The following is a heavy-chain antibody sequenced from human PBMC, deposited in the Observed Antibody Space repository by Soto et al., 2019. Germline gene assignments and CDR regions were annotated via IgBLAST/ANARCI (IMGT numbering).Heavy chain of an antibody. V-gene: IGHV4-31*03. Sequence: TLSLTCXVSGGSISSGGYYWSWIRQHPGKGLEWIGYIYYSGSTYYNPSLKSRVAISVDTSKNQFSLKLSSVTAADTAVYYCARGGTSGKYNWFNPWGQGTLVTVSS. J-gene: IGHJ5*02. CDR1: GGSISSGGYY. CDR2: IYYSGST. CDR3: ARGGTSGKYNWFNP. D-gene: IGHD2-2*01.